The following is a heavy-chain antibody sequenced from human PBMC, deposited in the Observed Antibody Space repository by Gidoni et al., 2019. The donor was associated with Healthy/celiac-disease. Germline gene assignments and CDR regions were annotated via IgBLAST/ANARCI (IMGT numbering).Heavy chain of an antibody. V-gene: IGHV3-9*01. J-gene: IGHJ6*02. CDR3: AKGIAATYYGMDV. D-gene: IGHD2-15*01. Sequence: EVQLVESWGGLVKPGRFLRLSCAASGIPFDDYAMHWVRQAPGKGLEWVSGISWNSGSIGYADSVKGRFTISRDNAKNSLYLQMNSLRAEDTALYYCAKGIAATYYGMDVWGQGTTVTVSS. CDR2: ISWNSGSI. CDR1: GIPFDDYA.